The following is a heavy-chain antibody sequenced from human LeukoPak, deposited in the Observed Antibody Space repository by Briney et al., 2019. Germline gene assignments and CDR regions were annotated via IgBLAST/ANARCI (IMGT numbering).Heavy chain of an antibody. J-gene: IGHJ4*02. V-gene: IGHV3-53*01. CDR1: GFTVSSNY. D-gene: IGHD3-16*01. CDR2: IYSGGNT. Sequence: GGSLRLSCAASGFTVSSNYMSWVRQAPGKGLEWVSVIYSGGNTYYADSVKGRFTVSRDNSKNTLYLQMNGLRAEDTAVYYCAGGGSPHYFDYWGQGTLVTVSS. CDR3: AGGGSPHYFDY.